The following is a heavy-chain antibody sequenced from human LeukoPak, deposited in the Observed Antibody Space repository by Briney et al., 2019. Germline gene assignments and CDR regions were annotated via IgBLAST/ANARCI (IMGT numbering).Heavy chain of an antibody. CDR1: GFTFNNYA. Sequence: GGSLRLSCAASGFTFNNYAMNWVRQAPGKGLEWVSSISGGGETTYYADSTKGRFTISRDNSQNTLYLQMNSLRAEDTAVYYCARDYADYVGYFFFDYWGQGTLVTVSS. V-gene: IGHV3-23*01. CDR2: ISGGGETT. CDR3: ARDYADYVGYFFFDY. D-gene: IGHD4-17*01. J-gene: IGHJ4*02.